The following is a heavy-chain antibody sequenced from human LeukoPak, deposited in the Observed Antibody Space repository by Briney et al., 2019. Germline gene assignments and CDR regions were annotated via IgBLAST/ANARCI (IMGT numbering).Heavy chain of an antibody. Sequence: GGSLRLSCAASGFTFSNAWMSWVRQAPGKGLEWVANIKQDGSEKYYVDSVKGRFTISRDNAKNSLYLQMNSLRAEDTAVYYCARDCCYPWGQGALVTVSS. CDR3: ARDCCYP. J-gene: IGHJ4*02. D-gene: IGHD2-2*01. CDR1: GFTFSNAW. V-gene: IGHV3-7*01. CDR2: IKQDGSEK.